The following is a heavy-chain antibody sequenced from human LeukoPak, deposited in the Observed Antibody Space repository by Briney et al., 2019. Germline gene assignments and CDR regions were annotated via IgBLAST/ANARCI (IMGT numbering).Heavy chain of an antibody. CDR3: ASRYYDSSGYSGFDY. V-gene: IGHV4-34*01. CDR1: GGSFSGYY. D-gene: IGHD3-22*01. Sequence: SETLSLTCAVYGGSFSGYYWSWIRQPPGKGLEWIGEINHSGSTNYNPSLKSRVTISVDTSKNQSSLKLSSVTAADTAVYYCASRYYDSSGYSGFDYWGQGTLVTVSS. CDR2: INHSGST. J-gene: IGHJ4*02.